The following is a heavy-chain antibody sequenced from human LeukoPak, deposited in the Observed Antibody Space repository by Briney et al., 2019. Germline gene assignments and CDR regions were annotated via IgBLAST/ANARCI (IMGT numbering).Heavy chain of an antibody. J-gene: IGHJ4*02. Sequence: PSETLSLTCTVSGDSISSNHYYWGWIRQSPGKGLEYIGSIFYSGSTYYNPSLKSRVTISADTSKNQSSLNLTSVTAADTAVYYCARSPIFGVIILYFDYWGQGALVTVSA. CDR3: ARSPIFGVIILYFDY. D-gene: IGHD3-3*01. V-gene: IGHV4-39*07. CDR1: GDSISSNHYY. CDR2: IFYSGST.